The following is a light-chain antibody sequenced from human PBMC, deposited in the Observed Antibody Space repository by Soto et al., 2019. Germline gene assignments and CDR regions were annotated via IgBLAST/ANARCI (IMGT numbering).Light chain of an antibody. V-gene: IGKV1-27*01. CDR2: AAS. Sequence: DIQMTPSPSSLSASVGDRVTITCRASQGISNFLAWHQQKPGKVPKLLIYAASTLQSGVPSRFSGSGSGTDFTLTITSLQPEDVATYYCQKYNSAPWTFGQGTKVEIK. J-gene: IGKJ1*01. CDR1: QGISNF. CDR3: QKYNSAPWT.